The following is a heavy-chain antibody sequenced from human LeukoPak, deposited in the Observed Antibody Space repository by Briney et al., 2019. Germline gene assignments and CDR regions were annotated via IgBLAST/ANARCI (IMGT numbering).Heavy chain of an antibody. Sequence: GGSLRLSCAASGFTFEDYTMHWVRQAPGKGLEWVSYISSSGSTIYYADSVKGRFTISRDNAKNSLYLQMNSLRAEDTAVYYCAKGGGEYYDILTGYYPRLYYMDVWGKGTTVTISS. J-gene: IGHJ6*03. V-gene: IGHV3-48*04. CDR3: AKGGGEYYDILTGYYPRLYYMDV. CDR1: GFTFEDYT. D-gene: IGHD3-9*01. CDR2: ISSSGSTI.